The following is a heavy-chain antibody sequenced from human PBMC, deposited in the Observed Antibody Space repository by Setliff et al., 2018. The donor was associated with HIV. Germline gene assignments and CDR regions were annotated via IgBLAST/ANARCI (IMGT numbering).Heavy chain of an antibody. CDR2: INTSGTT. CDR3: ARAASYYDSSGYWAPPKYFDY. V-gene: IGHV4-61*02. Sequence: PSETLSLTCSVSGGSISSATYYWNWIRQPAGKALEWIGRINTSGTTIYNPSLRSRVTILVDTSKNQFSLKLSSVTAADTAVYYCARAASYYDSSGYWAPPKYFDYWGQGTLVTVSS. CDR1: GGSISSATYY. D-gene: IGHD3-22*01. J-gene: IGHJ4*02.